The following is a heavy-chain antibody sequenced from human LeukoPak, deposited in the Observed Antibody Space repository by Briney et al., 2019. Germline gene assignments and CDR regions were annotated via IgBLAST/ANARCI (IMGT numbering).Heavy chain of an antibody. CDR2: INSDGSTT. V-gene: IGHV3-74*03. Sequence: GGSLRLSCAASGFTFSSDWMHRVRQAPGKGLVWVSRINSDGSTTKYADSVRGRFTISRDNAKNTLYLQMNSLGAEDTAVYYCARDRYYSFDYWGQGTLVTVSS. CDR3: ARDRYYSFDY. J-gene: IGHJ4*02. D-gene: IGHD2-15*01. CDR1: GFTFSSDW.